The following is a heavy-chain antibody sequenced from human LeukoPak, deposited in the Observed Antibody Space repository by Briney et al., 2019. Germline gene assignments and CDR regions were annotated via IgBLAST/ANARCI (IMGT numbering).Heavy chain of an antibody. Sequence: GGSLRLSCAASGFTLSTYDMHWVRQVTGEALEWVSMIYEAGNTYYTGSVKGRFTISRENAKNSLYLQMHGLTAGDTAVYYCAREMSGSNDAFDIWGPGTVVTVSS. CDR2: IYEAGNT. J-gene: IGHJ3*02. CDR3: AREMSGSNDAFDI. D-gene: IGHD3-10*01. CDR1: GFTLSTYD. V-gene: IGHV3-13*01.